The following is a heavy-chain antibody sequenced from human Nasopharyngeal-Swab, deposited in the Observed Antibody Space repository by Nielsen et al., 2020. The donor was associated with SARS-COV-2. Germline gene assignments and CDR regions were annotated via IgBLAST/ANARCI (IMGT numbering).Heavy chain of an antibody. V-gene: IGHV3-7*03. Sequence: GESLKISCAASGFTFSNYWMNWVRQTPGKGLEWVAIIKQDGSETYYVDSVRGRFTISRDNAKNSLSLVMTSLRADDTAVYYCARGGSSLGANLEDPWGQGTLVIVSS. CDR2: IKQDGSET. D-gene: IGHD3-16*01. J-gene: IGHJ5*02. CDR1: GFTFSNYW. CDR3: ARGGSSLGANLEDP.